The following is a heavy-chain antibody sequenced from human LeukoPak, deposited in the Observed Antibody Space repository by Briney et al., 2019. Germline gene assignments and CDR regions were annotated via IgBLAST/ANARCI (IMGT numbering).Heavy chain of an antibody. CDR2: IYYSGST. CDR3: ARDSEAVAGHFDY. CDR1: GGAISNTSYY. D-gene: IGHD6-19*01. J-gene: IGHJ4*02. Sequence: NTSETLSLTCTVSGGAISNTSYYWGWIRQPPGKGLEWIEYIYYSGSTNYNPSLKSRVTISVDTSKNQFSLKLSSVTAADTAVYYCARDSEAVAGHFDYWGQGTLVTVSS. V-gene: IGHV4-61*01.